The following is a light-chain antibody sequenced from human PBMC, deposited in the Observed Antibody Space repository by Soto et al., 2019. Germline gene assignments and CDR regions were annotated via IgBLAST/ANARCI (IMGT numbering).Light chain of an antibody. CDR3: QQYKNWPL. J-gene: IGKJ5*01. Sequence: EIVVTQSPATLSVYTGERVNLSCRTSHSVNSHVAWYQQKPGQAPRLLLYGASTRATGIPVRFSGSGFGTEFTLTISSLQSEDFAVYYCQQYKNWPLFGQGTRVEIK. CDR2: GAS. V-gene: IGKV3-15*01. CDR1: HSVNSH.